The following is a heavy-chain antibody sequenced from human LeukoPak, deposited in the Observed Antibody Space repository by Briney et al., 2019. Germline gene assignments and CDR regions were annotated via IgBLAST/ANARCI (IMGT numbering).Heavy chain of an antibody. CDR1: GFTFSSYA. V-gene: IGHV3-23*01. CDR2: ISGSGGST. J-gene: IGHJ4*02. Sequence: GGSLRLSCAASGFTFSSYAMSWVRQAPGKGLEWVSAISGSGGSTYYADSVKGRFTISRDNSKNTLHLQMNSLRAEDTAVYYCAKNPYDILTGPYFDYWGQGTLVTVSS. CDR3: AKNPYDILTGPYFDY. D-gene: IGHD3-9*01.